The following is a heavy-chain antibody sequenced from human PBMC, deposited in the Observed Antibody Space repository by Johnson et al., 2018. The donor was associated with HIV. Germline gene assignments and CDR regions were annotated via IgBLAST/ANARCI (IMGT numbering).Heavy chain of an antibody. CDR3: ARDGPWLQSQRDAFDI. CDR1: GFTFSSYA. D-gene: IGHD5-24*01. CDR2: ISYDGSNK. Sequence: VQLVESGVGVVQPGRSLRLSCAASGFTFSSYAMHWVRQAPGKGLEWVAVISYDGSNKYYADSVKGRFTISRDNAKNSLYLQMNSLRAEDTAVYYCARDGPWLQSQRDAFDIWGQGTMVTVSS. J-gene: IGHJ3*02. V-gene: IGHV3-30*04.